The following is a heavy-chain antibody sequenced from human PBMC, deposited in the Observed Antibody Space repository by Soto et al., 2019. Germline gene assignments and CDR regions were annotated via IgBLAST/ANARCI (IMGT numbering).Heavy chain of an antibody. Sequence: QVQLQESGPGLVKPSQTLSLTCAVSGGSISSGGAYYWSWIRQSPGKGLEWIAYIHYSGSTYYNSALHSRVTTSVDTVKNQCSLKVSSVTAAGTAVYYCARSPKGLGNFDYWGQGTLVTVSS. J-gene: IGHJ4*02. V-gene: IGHV4-30-4*01. CDR1: GGSISSGGAYY. D-gene: IGHD3-10*01. CDR3: ARSPKGLGNFDY. CDR2: IHYSGST.